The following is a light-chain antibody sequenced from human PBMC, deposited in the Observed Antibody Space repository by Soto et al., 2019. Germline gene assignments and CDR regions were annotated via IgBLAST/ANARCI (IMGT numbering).Light chain of an antibody. V-gene: IGKV3-20*01. CDR2: DAS. Sequence: EIVLTQSPCTLSLSPGERATLSCRASQSVSSSYLAWYQQKPGQAPRLLIYDASNRATGIPARFSGSGSGTEFTLTISRLEPEDFTVYYCHHYETFGQGTKVDI. J-gene: IGKJ1*01. CDR3: HHYET. CDR1: QSVSSSY.